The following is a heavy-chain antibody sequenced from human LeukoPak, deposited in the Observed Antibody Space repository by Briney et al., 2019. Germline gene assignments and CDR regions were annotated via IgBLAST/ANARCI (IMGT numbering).Heavy chain of an antibody. J-gene: IGHJ6*02. CDR2: ISYDGSNK. CDR1: GFTFGKYW. D-gene: IGHD3-10*01. Sequence: PGGSLRLSCVASGFTFGKYWMSWVRQAPGKGLEWVAVISYDGSNKYYADSVKGRFTISRDNSKNTLYLQMNSLRAEDTAVYYCARVRISRFGELSYYYYGMDVWGQGTTVTVSS. V-gene: IGHV3-30-3*01. CDR3: ARVRISRFGELSYYYYGMDV.